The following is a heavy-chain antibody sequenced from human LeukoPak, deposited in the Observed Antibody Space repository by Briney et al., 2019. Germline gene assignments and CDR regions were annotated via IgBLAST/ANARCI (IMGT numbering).Heavy chain of an antibody. CDR1: GGSISSYY. D-gene: IGHD6-13*01. CDR2: IYYSGST. CDR3: ARVVFRRQQLVPRGWFDP. J-gene: IGHJ5*02. V-gene: IGHV4-59*01. Sequence: SETLSLTCTVSGGSISSYYWSWIRQPPGKGLEWIGYIYYSGSTNYNPSLKSRVTISVDTSKNQFSLKLSSVTAADTAVYYCARVVFRRQQLVPRGWFDPWGQGTLVTVSS.